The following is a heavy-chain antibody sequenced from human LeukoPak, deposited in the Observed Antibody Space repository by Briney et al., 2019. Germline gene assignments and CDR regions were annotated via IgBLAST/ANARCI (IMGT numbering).Heavy chain of an antibody. V-gene: IGHV3-15*01. CDR3: TTPPGDYDGSGMDV. J-gene: IGHJ6*02. D-gene: IGHD4-17*01. CDR1: GFTFSNAW. CDR2: IKRKTDAGTT. Sequence: GGSLRLSCAASGFTFSNAWMSWVRQAPGKGLEWVGRIKRKTDAGTTDYAAPVKGRFTISRDDSKNTLYLQMNSLKTEDTAVYYCTTPPGDYDGSGMDVWGQGTTVTVSS.